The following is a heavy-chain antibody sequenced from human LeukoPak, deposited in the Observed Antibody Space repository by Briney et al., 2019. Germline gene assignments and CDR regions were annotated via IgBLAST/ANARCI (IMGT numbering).Heavy chain of an antibody. D-gene: IGHD3-10*01. Sequence: SETLSLTCAVYGGSFSRYCWSWIRQPPGKGLEWIGEINHSGSTNYNPSLKSRVTISVDMSKNQFSLKLSSVTAADTAVYYCARYGSGARQGTFDYWGQGTLVTVSS. CDR3: ARYGSGARQGTFDY. J-gene: IGHJ4*02. CDR2: INHSGST. V-gene: IGHV4-34*01. CDR1: GGSFSRYC.